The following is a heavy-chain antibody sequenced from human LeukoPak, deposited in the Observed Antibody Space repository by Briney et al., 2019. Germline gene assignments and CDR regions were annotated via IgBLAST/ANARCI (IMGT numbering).Heavy chain of an antibody. D-gene: IGHD2-21*02. CDR2: INWNGGST. CDR3: ARAAIVVVTAGYYYMDV. V-gene: IGHV3-20*04. CDR1: GFTLSDQY. J-gene: IGHJ6*03. Sequence: GGSLRLSCAASGFTLSDQYIDWVRQAPGKGLEWVSGINWNGGSTGYADSVKGRFTISRDNAKNSLYLQMNSLRAEDTALYYCARAAIVVVTAGYYYMDVWGKGTTVIVSS.